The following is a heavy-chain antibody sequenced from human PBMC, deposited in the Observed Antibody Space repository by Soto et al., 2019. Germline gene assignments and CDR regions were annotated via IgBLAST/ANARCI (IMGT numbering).Heavy chain of an antibody. V-gene: IGHV3-23*01. D-gene: IGHD1-7*01. CDR1: GFTFVSYA. CDR3: AKENRDWTYPDC. J-gene: IGHJ4*02. Sequence: PGGSLRLSCAASGFTFVSYAMSWVRQAPGKGLEWVSGISGSADSTYYADSVKGRFTISRDNSKNTLFLQMNSLRADDTAVYYCAKENRDWTYPDCWGQGTPVRVSS. CDR2: ISGSADST.